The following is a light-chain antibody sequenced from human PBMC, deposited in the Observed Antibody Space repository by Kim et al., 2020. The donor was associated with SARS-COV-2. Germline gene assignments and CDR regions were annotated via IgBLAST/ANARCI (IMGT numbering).Light chain of an antibody. CDR1: QSVTSY. CDR2: TAS. Sequence: DIQMTQSPSSLSASIGDRVTITCRASQSVTSYLSWYQQKPGKAPKLLIYTASSLYSGVPSRFSGGGSGTDFTLTISSLQPGDFATFYCQQSYSTPGTFGQGTRLEI. V-gene: IGKV1-39*01. CDR3: QQSYSTPGT. J-gene: IGKJ2*01.